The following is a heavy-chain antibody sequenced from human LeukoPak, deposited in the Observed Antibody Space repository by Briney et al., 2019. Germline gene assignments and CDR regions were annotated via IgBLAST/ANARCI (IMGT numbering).Heavy chain of an antibody. CDR1: GGSFSGYY. Sequence: PSETLSLTCAVYGGSFSGYYWSWIRQPPGKGLEWIGEINHSGSTNYNPSLKSRVTISVDTSKNQFSLKLSSVTAADTAVYYCARGRGGAMVTTVSDYWGQGTLVTVSS. J-gene: IGHJ4*02. D-gene: IGHD4-17*01. CDR2: INHSGST. CDR3: ARGRGGAMVTTVSDY. V-gene: IGHV4-34*01.